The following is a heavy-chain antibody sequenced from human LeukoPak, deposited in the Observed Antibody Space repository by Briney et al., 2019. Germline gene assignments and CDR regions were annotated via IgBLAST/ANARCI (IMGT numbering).Heavy chain of an antibody. D-gene: IGHD2-2*01. CDR1: GGSFSGYY. CDR3: ARLNAVVVPAPMDY. CDR2: IYYSGST. V-gene: IGHV4-34*01. Sequence: SETLSLTCAVYGGSFSGYYWSRIRQPPGKGLEWIGSIYYSGSTYYNPSLKSRVTISVDTSKNQFSLKLSSVTAADTAVFYCARLNAVVVPAPMDYWGQGTLVTVSS. J-gene: IGHJ4*02.